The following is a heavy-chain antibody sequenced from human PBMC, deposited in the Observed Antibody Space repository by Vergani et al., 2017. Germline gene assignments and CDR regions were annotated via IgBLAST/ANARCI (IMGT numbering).Heavy chain of an antibody. J-gene: IGHJ4*02. Sequence: QVQLVQSGAEVRKPGSSLKVSCKASGGTFSTSGINWVRQAPGQGLEWMGRIIPDTGETQFAQKFQGRVTLTSDTSSTTVYMELNNLNSDDTAVYYCARRRATGSWYVDWGLFGHWGKGAQVIVSS. D-gene: IGHD6-13*01. CDR3: ARRRATGSWYVDWGLFGH. CDR2: IIPDTGET. CDR1: GGTFSTSG. V-gene: IGHV1-2*02.